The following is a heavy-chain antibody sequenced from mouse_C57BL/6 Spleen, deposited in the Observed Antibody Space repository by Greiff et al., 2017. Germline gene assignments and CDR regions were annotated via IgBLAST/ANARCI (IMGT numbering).Heavy chain of an antibody. CDR2: ISNLAYSI. CDR3: ARSYAYDGAMDY. V-gene: IGHV5-15*01. CDR1: GFTFSDYG. J-gene: IGHJ4*01. D-gene: IGHD2-2*01. Sequence: EVQLVESGGGLVQPGGSLKLSCAASGFTFSDYGMAWVRQAPRKGPEWVAFISNLAYSIYYADTVTGRFTISRENAKNTLYLEMSSLRSEDTAMYYCARSYAYDGAMDYWGQGTSVTVSA.